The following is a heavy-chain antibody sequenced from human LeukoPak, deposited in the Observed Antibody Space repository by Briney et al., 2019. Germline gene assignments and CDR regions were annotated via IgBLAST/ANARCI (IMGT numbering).Heavy chain of an antibody. Sequence: PSETLSLTCAVYGGSFSGYYWSWIRQPPGKGLEWIGEINRSGSTNYNPSLKSRVTISVDTSKNQFSLKLSSVTAADTAVYYCARIPAATLFFYYYYYMDVWGKGTTVTVSS. CDR2: INRSGST. D-gene: IGHD2-2*01. V-gene: IGHV4-34*01. CDR3: ARIPAATLFFYYYYYMDV. CDR1: GGSFSGYY. J-gene: IGHJ6*03.